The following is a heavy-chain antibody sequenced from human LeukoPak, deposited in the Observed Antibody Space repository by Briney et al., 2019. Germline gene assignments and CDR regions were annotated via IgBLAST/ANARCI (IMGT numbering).Heavy chain of an antibody. CDR1: GNSIRTSSCQ. V-gene: IGHV4-39*01. CDR3: ARLFDV. CDR2: YQTGST. J-gene: IGHJ4*02. Sequence: SETLSLTCTVSGNSIRTSSCQWGWIRQPPGKGLEWIGSYQTGSTYYNPSLNSRVTISVDTSNNQFSLNLISVTAADTAVYYCARLFDVWGQGTLVTVSS.